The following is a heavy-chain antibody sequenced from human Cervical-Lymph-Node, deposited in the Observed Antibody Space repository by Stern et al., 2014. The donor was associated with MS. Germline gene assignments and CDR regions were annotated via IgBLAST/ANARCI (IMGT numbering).Heavy chain of an antibody. D-gene: IGHD3-22*01. V-gene: IGHV4-4*07. CDR1: NASTSVYF. CDR2: IFTSGST. Sequence: QLQLQESGPGLVEPSETLSLTCTVSNASTSVYFWSWIRQPAGGGLEWIGLIFTSGSTNYIPSLSSLATISTETSQNQVSLRLSSVTAADTAMYYCATSSDASGWRYFDLWGRGALVTVSS. J-gene: IGHJ2*01. CDR3: ATSSDASGWRYFDL.